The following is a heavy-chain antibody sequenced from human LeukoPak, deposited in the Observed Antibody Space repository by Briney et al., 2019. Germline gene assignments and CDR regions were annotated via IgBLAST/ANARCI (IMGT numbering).Heavy chain of an antibody. D-gene: IGHD3-22*01. CDR1: GGSFSGYY. CDR3: ARGRRYYDSSGYYYPG. CDR2: INHSGST. Sequence: SGTLSLTCAVYGGSFSGYYWSWIRQPPGKGLEWIREINHSGSTNYNPSLKSRVTISVDTSKNQFSLKLSSVTAADTAVYYCARGRRYYDSSGYYYPGWGQGTLVTVSS. J-gene: IGHJ4*02. V-gene: IGHV4-34*01.